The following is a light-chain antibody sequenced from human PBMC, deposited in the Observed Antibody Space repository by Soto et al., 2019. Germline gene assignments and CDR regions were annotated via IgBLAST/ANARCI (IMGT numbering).Light chain of an antibody. Sequence: QSALTQPPSASGSPGQSVTISCTGTSSDVGGYNSVSWYQQHPGKAPKLMIYGVSTRPSGVPDRFSGSKSGNTASLTVSGLQAEDEADYYCCSHSGSNKAVVFGGGTKLTVL. V-gene: IGLV2-8*01. CDR2: GVS. CDR3: CSHSGSNKAVV. CDR1: SSDVGGYNS. J-gene: IGLJ2*01.